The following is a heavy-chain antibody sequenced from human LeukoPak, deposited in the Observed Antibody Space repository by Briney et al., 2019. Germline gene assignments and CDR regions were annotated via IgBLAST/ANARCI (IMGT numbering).Heavy chain of an antibody. Sequence: GGSLRLPCAASGFTFSSYSMNWVRQAPGKGLEWVSSISSSSSYIYYADSVKGRFTISRDNAKNSLFLQMNSLRAEDTAVYYCAKDLEVAASGGNYWGQGTLVTVSS. CDR3: AKDLEVAASGGNY. J-gene: IGHJ4*02. V-gene: IGHV3-21*01. CDR2: ISSSSSYI. CDR1: GFTFSSYS. D-gene: IGHD2-15*01.